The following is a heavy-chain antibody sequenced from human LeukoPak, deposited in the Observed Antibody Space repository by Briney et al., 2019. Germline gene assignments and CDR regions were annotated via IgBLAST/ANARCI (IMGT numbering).Heavy chain of an antibody. J-gene: IGHJ4*02. Sequence: SETLSLTCTVSGGSISSYYWSWIRQPAGKGLEWIGRIYTSGSTNYNPSLKSRVTISVDTSKNQFSLKLSSVTAADTAVYYCARGRSGYSSSWSASYWGQGTLVTVSS. V-gene: IGHV4-4*07. CDR3: ARGRSGYSSSWSASY. CDR1: GGSISSYY. CDR2: IYTSGST. D-gene: IGHD6-13*01.